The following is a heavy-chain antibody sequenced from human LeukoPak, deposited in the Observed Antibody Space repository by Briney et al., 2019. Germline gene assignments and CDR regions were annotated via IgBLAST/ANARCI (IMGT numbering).Heavy chain of an antibody. V-gene: IGHV1-69*06. CDR3: ARDSKRILTGYSPHYFDY. CDR2: IIPIFGTA. J-gene: IGHJ4*02. D-gene: IGHD3-9*01. CDR1: GGTSSSYA. Sequence: SVKVSCKASGGTSSSYAISWVRQAPGQGLEWMGGIIPIFGTANYAQKFQGRVTITADKSTSTAYMELSSLRSEDTAVYYCARDSKRILTGYSPHYFDYWGQGTLVTVSS.